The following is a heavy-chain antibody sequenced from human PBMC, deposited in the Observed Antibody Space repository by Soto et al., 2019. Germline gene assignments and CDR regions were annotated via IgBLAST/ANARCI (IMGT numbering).Heavy chain of an antibody. CDR3: AGISVWGSTI. CDR2: IYYSGST. CDR1: GGSISSGGYY. J-gene: IGHJ3*02. D-gene: IGHD3-16*01. V-gene: IGHV4-61*08. Sequence: SETLSLTCTVSGGSISSGGYYWSWIRQRPGKGLEWIGYIYYSGSTNYNPTLKSRLTMSVDTSKNQFSLKLSSVTAADTAVYYCAGISVWGSTIWGQGTMVTVSS.